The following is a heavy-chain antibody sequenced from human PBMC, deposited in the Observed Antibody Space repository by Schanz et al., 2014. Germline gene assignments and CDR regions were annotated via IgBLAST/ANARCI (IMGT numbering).Heavy chain of an antibody. D-gene: IGHD6-13*01. CDR3: ARNIIATARAYDI. CDR2: ISVYNDNI. J-gene: IGHJ3*02. CDR1: GYTFASYG. Sequence: QVQLVQSRGEVKKPGASVKVSCKASGYTFASYGINWVRQAPGQGLEWMGWISVYNDNIKYGQKFQGRVTMTTDTSTSTVYMELRSLTSDDSAVYYCARNIIATARAYDIWGQGTMVTVSS. V-gene: IGHV1-18*01.